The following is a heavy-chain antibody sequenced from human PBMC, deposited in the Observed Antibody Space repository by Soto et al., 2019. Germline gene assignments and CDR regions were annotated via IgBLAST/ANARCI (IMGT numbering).Heavy chain of an antibody. V-gene: IGHV4-38-2*02. D-gene: IGHD6-13*01. CDR2: IYHSGST. CDR3: ARDPYSSSWYWFDP. CDR1: GYSISSGYY. J-gene: IGHJ5*02. Sequence: SETLSLTCTVSGYSISSGYYWGWIRQPPGKGLEWIGSIYHSGSTYYTPSLKSRVTISVDTSKNQFSLKLSSVTAADTAVYYCARDPYSSSWYWFDPWGQGTLVTVSS.